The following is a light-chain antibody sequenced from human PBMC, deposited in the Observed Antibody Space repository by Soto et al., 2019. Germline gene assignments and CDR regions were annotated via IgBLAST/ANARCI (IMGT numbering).Light chain of an antibody. CDR3: QQSYSTPIT. V-gene: IGKV3-11*01. Sequence: EIVLTQSPATLSLSPGERATLSCRASQSIGLAIAWYQHKPGQAPRLLIFDASQRATGIPARFRGSGSGTDFTLTISSLQPEDFATYYCQQSYSTPITFGQGTRLEIK. CDR1: QSIGLA. CDR2: DAS. J-gene: IGKJ5*01.